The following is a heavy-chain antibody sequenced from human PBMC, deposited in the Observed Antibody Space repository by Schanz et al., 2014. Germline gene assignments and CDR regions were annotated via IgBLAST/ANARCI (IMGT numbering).Heavy chain of an antibody. Sequence: EVQLLESGGGLVQPGGSLRLSCAASGFTFSIYGMSWVRQAPGKGLEWVSVISARGEVSKYSDSVKGRFIVSRDNSRATLFLQMDSLRAADTAFYYCAKWEDIVPEPEPMRGWFDSWGQGTLVTVSS. CDR2: ISARGEVS. CDR3: AKWEDIVPEPEPMRGWFDS. J-gene: IGHJ5*01. CDR1: GFTFSIYG. V-gene: IGHV3-23*01. D-gene: IGHD2-8*01.